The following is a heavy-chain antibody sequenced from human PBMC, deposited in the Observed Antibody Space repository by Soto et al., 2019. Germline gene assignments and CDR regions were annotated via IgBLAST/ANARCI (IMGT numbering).Heavy chain of an antibody. CDR2: VYHSGSF. D-gene: IGHD6-13*01. CDR3: ATGPEYSSRWFSN. Sequence: QVHLQESGPGLVKPSGTLSLICAVSGGSISTTDWGSWVRQPPGKGLEWIGEVYHSGSFNYNPSRNSRLTISVDKSKNQFSLNLSSVTVADTAVYYCATGPEYSSRWFSNWGQGTLVTVSS. V-gene: IGHV4-4*02. J-gene: IGHJ4*02. CDR1: GGSISTTDW.